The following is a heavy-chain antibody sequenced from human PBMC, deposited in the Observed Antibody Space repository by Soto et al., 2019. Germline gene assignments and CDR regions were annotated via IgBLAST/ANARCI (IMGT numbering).Heavy chain of an antibody. Sequence: GASVKVSCKASGGTFSSYTISWVRQAPGQGLEWMGRIIPILGIANYAQKFQGRVTITADKSTSTAYMELSSLRSEDTAVYYCARAHSSSDAFDIWGQGTMVTVSS. J-gene: IGHJ3*02. CDR3: ARAHSSSDAFDI. V-gene: IGHV1-69*02. CDR1: GGTFSSYT. D-gene: IGHD6-6*01. CDR2: IIPILGIA.